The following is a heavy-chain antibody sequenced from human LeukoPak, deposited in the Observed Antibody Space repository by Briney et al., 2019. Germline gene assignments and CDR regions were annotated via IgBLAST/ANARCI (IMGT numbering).Heavy chain of an antibody. Sequence: ASVKVSCKASGYTFTSYDINWVRQATGQGLEWMGWMNPNSGNTGYAQKFQGRVTMTRNTSISTAYMELSSLRSEDTAVYYCARGRWMGYYHSSGYYYPSWGQGTLVTVSS. J-gene: IGHJ5*02. CDR2: MNPNSGNT. V-gene: IGHV1-8*01. CDR3: ARGRWMGYYHSSGYYYPS. D-gene: IGHD3-22*01. CDR1: GYTFTSYD.